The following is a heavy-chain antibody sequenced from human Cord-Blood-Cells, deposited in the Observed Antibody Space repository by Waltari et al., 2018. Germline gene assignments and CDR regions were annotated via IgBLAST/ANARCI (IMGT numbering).Heavy chain of an antibody. D-gene: IGHD3-3*01. J-gene: IGHJ4*02. CDR3: ARQPYDFWSGYYLDY. Sequence: QLQLQESGPGLVKPSETLSLTCTVPGGSISSSSYYWGWIRQPPGKGLEWIGSIYYSGSTYYNPSLKSRVTISVDTSKNQFSLKLSSVTAADTAVYYCARQPYDFWSGYYLDYWGQGTLVTVSS. CDR1: GGSISSSSYY. V-gene: IGHV4-39*01. CDR2: IYYSGST.